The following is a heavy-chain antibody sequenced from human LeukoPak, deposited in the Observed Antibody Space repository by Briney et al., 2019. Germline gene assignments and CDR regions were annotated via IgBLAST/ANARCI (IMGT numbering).Heavy chain of an antibody. V-gene: IGHV4-4*07. D-gene: IGHD2-2*01. J-gene: IGHJ6*03. CDR3: ARDTGYCSSTSCPDYYYYYYMDV. Sequence: SETLSLTCTVSGGSISIYYWNWIRQPAGKRLEWIGRIFTSGITNYDPSLKSRVTMSVDTSKNQFSLKLSSVTAADTAVHYCARDTGYCSSTSCPDYYYYYYMDVWGKGTTVTVSS. CDR1: GGSISIYY. CDR2: IFTSGIT.